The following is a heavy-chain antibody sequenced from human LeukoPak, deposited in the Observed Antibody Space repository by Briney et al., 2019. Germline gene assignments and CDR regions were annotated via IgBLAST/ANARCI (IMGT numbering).Heavy chain of an antibody. V-gene: IGHV4-61*02. Sequence: SQTLSLTCTVSGGSISSGSYYWSWIRQPAGKGLEWIGRIYTSGSTNSNPSLKSRVTISVDTSKNQFSLKLSSVTAADTAVYYCAREGYYDSSGYLPDYWGQGTLVTVSS. CDR1: GGSISSGSYY. J-gene: IGHJ4*02. CDR3: AREGYYDSSGYLPDY. D-gene: IGHD3-22*01. CDR2: IYTSGST.